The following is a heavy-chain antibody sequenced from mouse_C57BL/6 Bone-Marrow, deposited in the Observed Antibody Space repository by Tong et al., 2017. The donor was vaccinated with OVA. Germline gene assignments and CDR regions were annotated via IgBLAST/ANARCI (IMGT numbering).Heavy chain of an antibody. CDR3: VKLGRNYFDY. D-gene: IGHD4-1*01. J-gene: IGHJ2*01. CDR1: EYEFPSHD. V-gene: IGHV5-2*01. Sequence: EAHLQKSGGGLVQSGESLKLSCESNEYEFPSHDMSWVRKTPEKRLELVAAINSDGGSTYYPDTMERRFIISRDNTKKTLYLQMSSLRSEDTALYYCVKLGRNYFDYWGQGTPLTVSS. CDR2: INSDGGST.